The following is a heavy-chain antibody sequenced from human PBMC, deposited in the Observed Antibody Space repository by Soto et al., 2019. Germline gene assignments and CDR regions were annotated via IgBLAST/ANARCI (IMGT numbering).Heavy chain of an antibody. CDR3: AKRKLRFLEFYGMDV. CDR1: GFTFSSYA. J-gene: IGHJ6*02. Sequence: GGSLRLSCAASGFTFSSYAMSWVRQAPGKGLEWVSAISGSGGSTYYADSVKGRFTISRDNSKNTLYLQMNSLRAEDTAVYYCAKRKLRFLEFYGMDVWGQGTTVTVSS. V-gene: IGHV3-23*01. D-gene: IGHD3-3*01. CDR2: ISGSGGST.